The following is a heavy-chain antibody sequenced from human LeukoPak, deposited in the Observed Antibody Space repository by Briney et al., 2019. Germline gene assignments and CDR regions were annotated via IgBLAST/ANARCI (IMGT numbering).Heavy chain of an antibody. CDR2: ITTSGSTI. V-gene: IGHV3-48*03. CDR3: VRGYSFGPYGMDV. J-gene: IGHJ6*02. Sequence: GGSLRLSCAASGFTFSSYEMSWIRQAPGKGLEWLSYITTSGSTIYYADSVKGRFTISRDNSKNTLYLQMSSLRAEDTAVYFCVRGYSFGPYGMDVWGQGTTVTVSS. D-gene: IGHD2-15*01. CDR1: GFTFSSYE.